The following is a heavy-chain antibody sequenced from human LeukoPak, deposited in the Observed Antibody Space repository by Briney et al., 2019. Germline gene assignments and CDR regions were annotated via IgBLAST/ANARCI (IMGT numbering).Heavy chain of an antibody. D-gene: IGHD3-22*01. CDR1: GGTFSNYA. CDR3: ARGDSSGYYPFDY. CDR2: IIPIFGTS. J-gene: IGHJ4*02. V-gene: IGHV1-69*13. Sequence: ASVKVSCKASGGTFSNYAITWVRQAPGQGLEWMGGIIPIFGTSNYAQKFQGRVTITADESTSTAYMELSSLRSEDTAVYYCARGDSSGYYPFDYWGQGTLVTVSS.